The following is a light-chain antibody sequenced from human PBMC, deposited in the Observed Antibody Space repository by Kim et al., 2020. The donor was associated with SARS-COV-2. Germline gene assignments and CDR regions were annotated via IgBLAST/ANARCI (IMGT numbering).Light chain of an antibody. Sequence: SYELTQPPSVSVSPGQTARITCSGDALPKQFAYWYQQRPGQAPILVIYRDNERPSWIPERFSGSRSGTTVTLTISGVQAEDEADYFCQSADSSGTSWVFGGGTQLTVL. CDR2: RDN. CDR3: QSADSSGTSWV. V-gene: IGLV3-25*03. J-gene: IGLJ3*02. CDR1: ALPKQF.